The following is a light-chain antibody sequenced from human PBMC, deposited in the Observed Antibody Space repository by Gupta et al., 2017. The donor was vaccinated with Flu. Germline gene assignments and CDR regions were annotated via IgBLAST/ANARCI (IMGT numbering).Light chain of an antibody. CDR2: EVD. Sequence: SALTHPPSASGSPGQSVALSCTGTRSDVGGDSLVSWYQEHPGNHPKLLIYEVDKRPSGVPARFSGSKSGKTASRTVSGRQAEDEADYFCEAYAGNNNVIFGGGTKLTVL. J-gene: IGLJ2*01. CDR3: EAYAGNNNVI. CDR1: RSDVGGDSL. V-gene: IGLV2-8*01.